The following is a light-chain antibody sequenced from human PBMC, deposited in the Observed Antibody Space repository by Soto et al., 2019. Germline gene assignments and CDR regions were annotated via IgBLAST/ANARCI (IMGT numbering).Light chain of an antibody. CDR3: QQYVTSPPGYT. Sequence: EIVLAQSPGTLSLSPGERATLSSRTSQTFSNTYLAWYQHKPGQAPRLLIYGASNRATGIPDRFSGSGSGTDFSLTIGRVEPEDFAVYYCQQYVTSPPGYTFGQGTRLETK. CDR1: QTFSNTY. V-gene: IGKV3-20*01. J-gene: IGKJ2*01. CDR2: GAS.